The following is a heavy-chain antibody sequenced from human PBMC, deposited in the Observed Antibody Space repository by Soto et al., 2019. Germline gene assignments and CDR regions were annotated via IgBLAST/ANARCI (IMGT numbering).Heavy chain of an antibody. Sequence: SETLSLTCTVSGGSISSYYWSWIRQPPGKGLEWIGYIYYSGSTNYNPSLKSRVTISVDTSKNQFSLKLSSVTAADTAVYYCARDLVATTVTTPDKNYYYYYYMDVWGKGTTVTVSS. CDR2: IYYSGST. D-gene: IGHD4-17*01. J-gene: IGHJ6*03. CDR3: ARDLVATTVTTPDKNYYYYYYMDV. V-gene: IGHV4-59*01. CDR1: GGSISSYY.